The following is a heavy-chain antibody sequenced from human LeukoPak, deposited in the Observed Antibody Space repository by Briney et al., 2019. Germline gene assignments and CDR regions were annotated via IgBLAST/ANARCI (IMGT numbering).Heavy chain of an antibody. CDR2: INPNSGGT. CDR3: ARSPLIHIVVVVAAGGDTNWFDP. CDR1: GYTFTGYY. D-gene: IGHD2-15*01. Sequence: GASVKVSCKASGYTFTGYYMHWVRQAPGQGLEWMGWINPNSGGTNYAQKFQGRVTMTRDTSISTAYMELSRLRSDDTAVYYCARSPLIHIVVVVAAGGDTNWFDPWGQGTLVTVSS. V-gene: IGHV1-2*02. J-gene: IGHJ5*02.